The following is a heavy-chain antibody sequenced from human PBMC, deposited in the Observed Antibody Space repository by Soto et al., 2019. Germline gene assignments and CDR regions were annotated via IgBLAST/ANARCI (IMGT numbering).Heavy chain of an antibody. J-gene: IGHJ5*02. D-gene: IGHD3-10*01. CDR3: AKDGNYYGSGSLNWFDP. CDR1: GFTFSSYS. V-gene: IGHV3-48*01. Sequence: GGSLRLSCAASGFTFSSYSMNWVRQAPGKGLEWVSYISSSSSTMYYADSVKGRFTISRDNSKNTLYLQMNSLRAEDTAVYYCAKDGNYYGSGSLNWFDPWGQGTLVTVSS. CDR2: ISSSSSTM.